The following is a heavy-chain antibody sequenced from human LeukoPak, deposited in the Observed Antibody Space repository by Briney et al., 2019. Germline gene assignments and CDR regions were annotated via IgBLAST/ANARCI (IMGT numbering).Heavy chain of an antibody. Sequence: GGSLRLSXAASGFTFSSYGMHWVRQAPGKGLEWVAFIRSDGSDKYYADSVKGRFTISRDSSKSTLYLQMNSLRAEDTAVYYCARWGYDTMIAQKAAFDIWGQGTMVTVSS. CDR1: GFTFSSYG. CDR3: ARWGYDTMIAQKAAFDI. CDR2: IRSDGSDK. J-gene: IGHJ3*02. D-gene: IGHD3-22*01. V-gene: IGHV3-30*02.